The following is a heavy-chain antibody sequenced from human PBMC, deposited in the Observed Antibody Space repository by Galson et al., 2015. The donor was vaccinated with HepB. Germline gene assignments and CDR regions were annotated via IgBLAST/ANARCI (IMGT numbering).Heavy chain of an antibody. V-gene: IGHV3-30*09. J-gene: IGHJ4*02. Sequence: SLRLSCAASGFTFSSYDMHWVRQAPGRGLDWVAVISHDGSNKYYGDPVKGRFDISRDNSRNTVFLQMNSLRAEDTAVYYCARHYTYSGGWYDFWGQGTLVIVSS. CDR1: GFTFSSYD. D-gene: IGHD6-19*01. CDR3: ARHYTYSGGWYDF. CDR2: ISHDGSNK.